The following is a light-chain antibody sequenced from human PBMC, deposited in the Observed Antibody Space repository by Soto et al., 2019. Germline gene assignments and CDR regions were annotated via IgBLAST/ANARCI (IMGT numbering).Light chain of an antibody. Sequence: EIVMTQSPATLSVSPGERATLSCRASQSVSSNLAWYQQKPGQAPRLLIYGASSRATGIPDRFSGGGSGTDFSLTISRLDPGDFAVYYCQQYSSSPITFGQGTRLEI. CDR3: QQYSSSPIT. V-gene: IGKV3-20*01. CDR2: GAS. J-gene: IGKJ5*01. CDR1: QSVSSN.